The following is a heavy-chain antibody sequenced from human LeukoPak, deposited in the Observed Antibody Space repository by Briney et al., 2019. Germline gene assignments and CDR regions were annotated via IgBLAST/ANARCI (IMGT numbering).Heavy chain of an antibody. CDR1: GGSFSGYY. CDR3: ARGFIVVVPTASGAPDYYYYGMDV. J-gene: IGHJ6*02. V-gene: IGHV4-34*01. D-gene: IGHD2-2*01. CDR2: INHSGST. Sequence: SETLSLTCAAYGGSFSGYYWSWIRQPPGKGLEWIGEINHSGSTNYNPSLKSRVTISVDTSKNQFSLKLSSVTAADTAVYYCARGFIVVVPTASGAPDYYYYGMDVWGQGTTVTVSS.